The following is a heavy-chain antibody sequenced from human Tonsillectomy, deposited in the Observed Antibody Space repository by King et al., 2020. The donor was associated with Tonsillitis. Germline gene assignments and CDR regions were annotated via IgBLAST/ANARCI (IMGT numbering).Heavy chain of an antibody. Sequence: VQLVESGGGLVKPGGSLRLSCAASGFIFSTHNMVWVRQTPEKGLEWVSSINSGGTSIYYADSVKGRFSISRDNDKRSGYLQMNSLRVEDTALYYCARRAAARGVDYWGRGTLVTVSS. CDR2: INSGGTSI. J-gene: IGHJ4*02. CDR1: GFIFSTHN. V-gene: IGHV3-21*01. D-gene: IGHD6-13*01. CDR3: ARRAAARGVDY.